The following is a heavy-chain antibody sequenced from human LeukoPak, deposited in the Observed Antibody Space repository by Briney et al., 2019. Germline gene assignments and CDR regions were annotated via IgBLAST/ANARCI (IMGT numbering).Heavy chain of an antibody. CDR1: GFTFTSSA. V-gene: IGHV1-58*02. D-gene: IGHD3-22*01. J-gene: IGHJ4*02. Sequence: SVKVSCKASGFTFTSSAMQWVRQARGQRLEWIGWIVVGSGNTNYAQKFQERVTITRDMSTSTAYMELSSLRSEDTAVYYCAAFGPRSYCDSSGYEYYFDYWGQGTLVTVSS. CDR2: IVVGSGNT. CDR3: AAFGPRSYCDSSGYEYYFDY.